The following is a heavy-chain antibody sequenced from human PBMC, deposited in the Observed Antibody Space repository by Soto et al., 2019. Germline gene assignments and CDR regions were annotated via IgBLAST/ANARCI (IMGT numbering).Heavy chain of an antibody. CDR1: GFTFSSYA. CDR3: AKDKIAPIVGATMGFDP. J-gene: IGHJ5*02. V-gene: IGHV3-23*01. Sequence: EVQLLESGGGLVQPGGSLRLSCAASGFTFSSYAMSWVRQAPGKGLEWVSGISGSGGSTYYADSVKGRFTISRDNSKNTLYLQMNSLRAEDTAVYYCAKDKIAPIVGATMGFDPWGQGTLVTVSS. D-gene: IGHD1-26*01. CDR2: ISGSGGST.